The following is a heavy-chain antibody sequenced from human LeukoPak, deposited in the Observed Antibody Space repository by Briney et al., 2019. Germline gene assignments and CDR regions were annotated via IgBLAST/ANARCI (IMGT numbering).Heavy chain of an antibody. D-gene: IGHD4-11*01. CDR1: GFSFSSYA. Sequence: PGGSLRLSCAASGFSFSSYAMSWVRQAPGKRLEWVSGISGSGDITYYADSVKGRFTISRDNSKNTLYLQVNRLRAEDTAIYYCAKGGSATITTGGFDPWGQGTLVTVSS. CDR3: AKGGSATITTGGFDP. CDR2: ISGSGDIT. V-gene: IGHV3-23*01. J-gene: IGHJ5*02.